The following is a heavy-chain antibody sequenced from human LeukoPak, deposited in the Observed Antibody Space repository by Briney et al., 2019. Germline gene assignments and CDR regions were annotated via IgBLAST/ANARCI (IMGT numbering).Heavy chain of an antibody. V-gene: IGHV1-3*01. Sequence: ASVKVSCKASGYTFTSYAMHWVRQAPGQRLGWMGWINAGNGNTKYSQKFQGRVTITRDTSASTAYMELSSLRSEDTAVYHCARGGYDTYGMDVWGKGTTVTVSS. J-gene: IGHJ6*04. CDR1: GYTFTSYA. CDR3: ARGGYDTYGMDV. CDR2: INAGNGNT. D-gene: IGHD3-9*01.